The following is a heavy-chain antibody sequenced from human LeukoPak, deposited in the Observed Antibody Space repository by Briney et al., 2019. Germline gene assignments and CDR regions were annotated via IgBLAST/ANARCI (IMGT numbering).Heavy chain of an antibody. J-gene: IGHJ4*02. Sequence: GGALRLSCAASGFTFSSYGMSWVRQAPGKGLEWVSAISTGGGSTYYADSVKGRFTISRDNSKNTLYLQMNSLRAEDTAVYYCAKEYTGTFSPFPSYFDNWGQGTLVTVSS. D-gene: IGHD1-26*01. V-gene: IGHV3-23*01. CDR3: AKEYTGTFSPFPSYFDN. CDR2: ISTGGGST. CDR1: GFTFSSYG.